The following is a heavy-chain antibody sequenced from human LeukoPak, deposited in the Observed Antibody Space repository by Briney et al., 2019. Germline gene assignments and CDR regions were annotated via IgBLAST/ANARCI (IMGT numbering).Heavy chain of an antibody. D-gene: IGHD2-2*01. Sequence: GGSLRLSCAASGFAFSSYWMHWVRQAPGKGLVWVSRINSDGSSTSYADSVKGRFTISRDNAKNTLYLQMNSLRAEDTAVYYCARARVVVPAAMAYWGQGTLVTVSS. CDR3: ARARVVVPAAMAY. CDR2: INSDGSST. V-gene: IGHV3-74*01. CDR1: GFAFSSYW. J-gene: IGHJ4*02.